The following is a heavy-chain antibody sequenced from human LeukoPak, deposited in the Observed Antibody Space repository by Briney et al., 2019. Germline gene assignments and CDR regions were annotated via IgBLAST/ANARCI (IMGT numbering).Heavy chain of an antibody. V-gene: IGHV1-2*02. D-gene: IGHD3-9*01. Sequence: ASVKVSCKASGYTFTGYYMHWVRQAPGQGLEWMGWINPNSGGTNYAQKFQGRVTMTRDTSISTAYMELSRLRSNDTAVYYCARVQRDILTGYYIHPYYYGMDVWGQGTTVTVPS. CDR2: INPNSGGT. CDR3: ARVQRDILTGYYIHPYYYGMDV. J-gene: IGHJ6*02. CDR1: GYTFTGYY.